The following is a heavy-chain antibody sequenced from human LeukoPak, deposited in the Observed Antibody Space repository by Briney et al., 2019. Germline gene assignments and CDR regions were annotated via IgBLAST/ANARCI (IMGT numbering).Heavy chain of an antibody. CDR3: ARGPIAVAGIIIYYFDY. CDR2: IYTSGST. D-gene: IGHD6-19*01. Sequence: SETLSPTCTVSGGSVSSGTYYWSWIRQPAGKGLEWIGRIYTSGSTTYNPSLKSRVTISVDTSKNQFSLKLSSVTAADTAVYYCARGPIAVAGIIIYYFDYWGQGTLVTVSS. J-gene: IGHJ4*02. CDR1: GGSVSSGTYY. V-gene: IGHV4-61*02.